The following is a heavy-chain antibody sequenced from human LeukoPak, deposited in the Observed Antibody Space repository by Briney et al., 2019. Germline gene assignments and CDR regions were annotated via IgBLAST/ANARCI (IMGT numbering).Heavy chain of an antibody. D-gene: IGHD3-10*01. Sequence: SETLSLTCTVSGGSISSYYWGWIRQPPGKGLGWIASIYDSRSTYYNPSLKSRLTISVDTSKNQFSLRLSSVTAADTATYYCARPYHYDSGSRGTAFDIWGQGTMVTVSS. J-gene: IGHJ3*02. CDR3: ARPYHYDSGSRGTAFDI. V-gene: IGHV4-39*01. CDR2: IYDSRST. CDR1: GGSISSYY.